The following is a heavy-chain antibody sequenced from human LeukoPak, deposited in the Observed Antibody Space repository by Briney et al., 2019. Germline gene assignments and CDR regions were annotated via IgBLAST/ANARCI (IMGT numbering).Heavy chain of an antibody. CDR3: ARVEYSSGFNAFHI. CDR1: GGTFSSYA. D-gene: IGHD6-19*01. J-gene: IGHJ3*02. CDR2: IIPIFGTA. V-gene: IGHV1-69*13. Sequence: GASVKVSCKASGGTFSSYAISWVRQAPGQGLEWMGGIIPIFGTANYAQKFQGRVTITADESTSTAYMELSSLRSEDTAVYYCARVEYSSGFNAFHIWGQGTMVTVSS.